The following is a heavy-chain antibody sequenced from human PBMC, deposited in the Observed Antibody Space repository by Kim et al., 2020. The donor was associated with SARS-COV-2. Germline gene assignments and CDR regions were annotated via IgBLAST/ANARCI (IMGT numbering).Heavy chain of an antibody. J-gene: IGHJ5*02. Sequence: AESVKGRFTISRDNARNTLYLQMNSLTAEDTAVYYCARVPSGSQTCYCFDPWGQGTLVTVSS. V-gene: IGHV3-11*05. D-gene: IGHD2-15*01. CDR3: ARVPSGSQTCYCFDP.